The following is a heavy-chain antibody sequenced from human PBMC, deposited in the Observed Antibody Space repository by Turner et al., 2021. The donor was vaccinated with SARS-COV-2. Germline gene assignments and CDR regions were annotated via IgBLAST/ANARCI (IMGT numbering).Heavy chain of an antibody. J-gene: IGHJ4*02. Sequence: QVQLQESGPGLVKPSQTLSLPCTVSGTSISSGGYYWSWIRQHPGKGLEWIGYIYYSGSTYYNTSLKSRVTISVDTSKNQFSLKLSSVTAADTAVYYCARTKGYCSSTSCYLDYWGQGTLVTVSS. CDR3: ARTKGYCSSTSCYLDY. D-gene: IGHD2-2*01. CDR2: IYYSGST. CDR1: GTSISSGGYY. V-gene: IGHV4-31*03.